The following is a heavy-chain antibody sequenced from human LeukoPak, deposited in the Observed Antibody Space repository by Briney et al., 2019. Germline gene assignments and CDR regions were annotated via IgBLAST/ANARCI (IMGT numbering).Heavy chain of an antibody. CDR2: IYPDDSDT. J-gene: IGHJ3*02. CDR3: AKTYYYGSGTPADAFDI. D-gene: IGHD3-10*01. CDR1: GYSFTSYW. V-gene: IGHV5-51*01. Sequence: KSGESLKISCKGSGYSFTSYWIGWVRQVPGKGLEWMGLIYPDDSDTRYTSSFQGQVTISADKSVNTAFLQWSSLKASDTAMYYCAKTYYYGSGTPADAFDIWGQGTMVTVSA.